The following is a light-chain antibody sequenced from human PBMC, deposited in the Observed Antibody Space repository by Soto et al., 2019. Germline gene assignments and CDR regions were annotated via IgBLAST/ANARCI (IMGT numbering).Light chain of an antibody. CDR2: EVS. V-gene: IGLV2-14*01. Sequence: QSALTQPASVSGSPGQWITISCTGTSSDVGGYNYVSWYQQHPGKAPKLLIYEVSDRPSGVSDRLSGSRSGNTASLTIAGLQLEDEADYYCSSYTSNSPYVFGSATKLTVL. CDR3: SSYTSNSPYV. J-gene: IGLJ1*01. CDR1: SSDVGGYNY.